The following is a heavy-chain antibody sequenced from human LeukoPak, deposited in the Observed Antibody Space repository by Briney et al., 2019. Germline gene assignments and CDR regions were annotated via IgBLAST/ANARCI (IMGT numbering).Heavy chain of an antibody. CDR1: GYTFTSYY. J-gene: IGHJ4*02. V-gene: IGHV1-46*01. D-gene: IGHD2-8*01. Sequence: ASVTVSCKASGYTFTSYYMHWVRQAPGQGLEWMGIINPSGGSTSYAQKFQGRVTMTRDTSISTAYMELSRLRSDDTAVYYCARAVYVDSPTDYWGQGTLVTVSS. CDR2: INPSGGST. CDR3: ARAVYVDSPTDY.